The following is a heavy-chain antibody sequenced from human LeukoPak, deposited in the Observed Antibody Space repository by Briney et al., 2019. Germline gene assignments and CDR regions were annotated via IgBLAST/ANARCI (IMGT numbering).Heavy chain of an antibody. J-gene: IGHJ4*02. D-gene: IGHD5-18*01. CDR3: ARDIDHSGYSYGQLGY. CDR2: IYHSGST. CDR1: GGSISSSNW. Sequence: SGTLSLTCAVSGGSISSSNWWSWVRQPPGKGLEWIGEIYHSGSTNYNPSLKSRVTISVDKSKNQFSLKLSSVTAADTAVYYCARDIDHSGYSYGQLGYWGQGTLVTVSS. V-gene: IGHV4-4*02.